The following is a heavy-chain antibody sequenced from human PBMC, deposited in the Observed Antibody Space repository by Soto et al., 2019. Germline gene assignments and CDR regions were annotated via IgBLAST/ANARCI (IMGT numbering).Heavy chain of an antibody. CDR1: GGSIGSSSYY. CDR2: IYYSGST. Sequence: PSETLSLTCTVSGGSIGSSSYYWGWIRQPPGKGLEWIGSIYYSGSTYYNPSLKSRVTISVDTSKNQFSLKLSSVTAADTAVYYCAWGDSGGKVDSWGQGTLVTVSS. J-gene: IGHJ4*02. CDR3: AWGDSGGKVDS. D-gene: IGHD2-15*01. V-gene: IGHV4-39*01.